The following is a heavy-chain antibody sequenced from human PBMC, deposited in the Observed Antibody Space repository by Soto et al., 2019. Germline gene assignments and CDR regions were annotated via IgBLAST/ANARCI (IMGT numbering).Heavy chain of an antibody. CDR2: IYYTGST. Sequence: SETLSLTCTVSGGSVSSGIYYWNWIRQPPGKGLEWIGYIYYTGSTNYDPSLKSRVTISVDTSKNQFSLKLSSVTAADTAVYYCASGGENSSSYYFDYWGQGALVTVSS. J-gene: IGHJ4*02. CDR1: GGSVSSGIYY. V-gene: IGHV4-61*01. CDR3: ASGGENSSSYYFDY. D-gene: IGHD3-22*01.